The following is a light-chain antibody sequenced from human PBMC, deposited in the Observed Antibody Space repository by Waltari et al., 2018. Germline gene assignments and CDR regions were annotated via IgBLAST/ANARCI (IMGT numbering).Light chain of an antibody. J-gene: IGLJ1*01. Sequence: QSALTQPASVSGTPGPSITISCSGTTSDVGSYDLVSWDQQHPGEAPKLLICEVFKRPPDTSSRFSGAKSGSTASLTISGLQPEDEADYYCCSYAGRGTYVFGSGTKVTVL. CDR2: EVF. V-gene: IGLV2-23*02. CDR1: TSDVGSYDL. CDR3: CSYAGRGTYV.